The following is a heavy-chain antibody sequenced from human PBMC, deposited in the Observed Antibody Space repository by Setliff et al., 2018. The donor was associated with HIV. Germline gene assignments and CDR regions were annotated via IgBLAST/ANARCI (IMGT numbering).Heavy chain of an antibody. CDR2: IKTRADNYAT. CDR1: GFTFSGSP. Sequence: PGGSLRLSCAASGFTFSGSPIHWVRQASGKGLEWLGRIKTRADNYATAYAASVKGRFTISRDDSMNTAYLQMNSLKIEDTAVYYCTTDPAVDWGQGTLVTVSS. J-gene: IGHJ1*01. CDR3: TTDPAVD. D-gene: IGHD2-2*01. V-gene: IGHV3-73*01.